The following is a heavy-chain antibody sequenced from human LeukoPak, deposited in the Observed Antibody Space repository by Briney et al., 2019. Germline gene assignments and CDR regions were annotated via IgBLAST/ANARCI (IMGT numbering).Heavy chain of an antibody. J-gene: IGHJ4*02. CDR1: GGSFSGYY. CDR3: AREHYDDSSGRFDY. V-gene: IGHV4-34*01. D-gene: IGHD3-22*01. CDR2: INHSGST. Sequence: SETLSLTCAVYGGSFSGYYWSWIRQPPGKGLEWIGEINHSGSTNYNPSLKSRVTISVDTSKNQFSLKLSSVTAADTAVYYCAREHYDDSSGRFDYWGQGTLVTVSS.